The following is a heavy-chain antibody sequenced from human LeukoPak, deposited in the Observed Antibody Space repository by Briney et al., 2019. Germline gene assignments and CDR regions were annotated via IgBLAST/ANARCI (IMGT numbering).Heavy chain of an antibody. J-gene: IGHJ4*02. CDR3: ARALGQQLVLYY. CDR2: ISSSSSYI. V-gene: IGHV3-21*01. D-gene: IGHD6-13*01. CDR1: GFTFSSYS. Sequence: GGSLRLSCAASGFTFSSYSMNWVRQAPGKGLEWVSSISSSSSYIYYADSVKGRFTISRDNAKNSLYLQMNSLRAEDTAVYYCARALGQQLVLYYWGQGTLVTVSS.